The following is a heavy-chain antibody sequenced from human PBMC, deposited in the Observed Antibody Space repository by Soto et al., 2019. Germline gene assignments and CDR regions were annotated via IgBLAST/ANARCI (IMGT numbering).Heavy chain of an antibody. CDR1: GGSISSYY. CDR3: ARDDKFDYYGMDV. J-gene: IGHJ6*02. CDR2: IYYSGST. D-gene: IGHD3-22*01. V-gene: IGHV4-59*01. Sequence: QVQLQESGPGLVKPSETLSLTCTVSGGSISSYYWSWIRQPPGKGLEWIGYIYYSGSTNYNPSLKSRVTISVDTSKNQFSLKLSSVTAADTAVYYCARDDKFDYYGMDVWGQGTTVTVSS.